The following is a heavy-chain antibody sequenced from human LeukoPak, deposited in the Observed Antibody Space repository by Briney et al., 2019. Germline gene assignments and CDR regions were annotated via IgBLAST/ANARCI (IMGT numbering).Heavy chain of an antibody. J-gene: IGHJ4*02. D-gene: IGHD6-13*01. Sequence: GGSLRLSCAAPGFTFGSHAMHWARQAPGKGLGWGAFISYDGGNKYYADSVKGRFTISRDNSKNTLYLQMNSLRAEDTAVYYCARGDSGSWYFFDYWGQGTLVTVSS. V-gene: IGHV3-30*04. CDR3: ARGDSGSWYFFDY. CDR2: ISYDGGNK. CDR1: GFTFGSHA.